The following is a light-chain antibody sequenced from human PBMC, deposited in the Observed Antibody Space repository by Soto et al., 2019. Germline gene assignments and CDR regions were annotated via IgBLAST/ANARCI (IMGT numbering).Light chain of an antibody. J-gene: IGKJ1*01. Sequence: DIQMTQSPSSLSASVGDRVTITCRASQSISSYLNWYQQKPGKAPKLLIYAASSLQSGVRSRFSGSRSGTDFTLTISSLQPEDFATYYCQQSYSTPRTFGQGTKVEIK. CDR3: QQSYSTPRT. V-gene: IGKV1-39*01. CDR1: QSISSY. CDR2: AAS.